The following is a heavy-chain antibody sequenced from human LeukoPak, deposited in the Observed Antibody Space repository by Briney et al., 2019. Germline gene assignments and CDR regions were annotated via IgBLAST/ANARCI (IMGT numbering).Heavy chain of an antibody. CDR3: ARASSGSRLTDH. CDR2: ISHRGIT. Sequence: SETLSLTCAVSGGSISTNYWSWIRQPPGKGLEWIGYISHRGITTYNPSLESRVTISVDTSKKQFSLRLTSVTAADTALYFCARASSGSRLTDHWGQGTLVTVSS. J-gene: IGHJ4*02. CDR1: GGSISTNY. V-gene: IGHV4-59*01. D-gene: IGHD1-26*01.